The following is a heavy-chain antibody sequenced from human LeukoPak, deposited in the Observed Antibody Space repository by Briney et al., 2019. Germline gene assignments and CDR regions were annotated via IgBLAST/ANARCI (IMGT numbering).Heavy chain of an antibody. CDR3: ARKYGDYATSYYYYYMDV. D-gene: IGHD4-17*01. J-gene: IGHJ6*03. CDR1: GFTFSSYG. CDR2: IWYDGNNK. Sequence: PGRSLRLSCAASGFTFSSYGMHWVRQAPGKGLEWVAIIWYDGNNKYYADSVKGRFTISRDNSKNTLYLQMNSLRAEDTAVYYCARKYGDYATSYYYYYMDVWGKGTTVTVSS. V-gene: IGHV3-33*01.